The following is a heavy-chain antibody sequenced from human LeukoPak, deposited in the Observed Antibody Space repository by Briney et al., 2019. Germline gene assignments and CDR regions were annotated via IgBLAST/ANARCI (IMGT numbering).Heavy chain of an antibody. D-gene: IGHD4-17*01. Sequence: GRSLRLSCAASGFTFSSYGMHWVRQAPGKGLEWVATIKEDGSVTFYVDSVKGRFSISRDNSKNSLYLQMNSLRAEDTAVYYCARYPRCFDYWGQGSLVTVSS. CDR2: IKEDGSVT. CDR3: ARYPRCFDY. J-gene: IGHJ4*02. V-gene: IGHV3-7*03. CDR1: GFTFSSYG.